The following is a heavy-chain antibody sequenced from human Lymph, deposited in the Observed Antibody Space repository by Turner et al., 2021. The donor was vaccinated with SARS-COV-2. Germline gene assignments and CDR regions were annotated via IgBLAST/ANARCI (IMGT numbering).Heavy chain of an antibody. J-gene: IGHJ4*02. CDR3: ARDIPTTADYFDY. Sequence: EVQLVESGGGLVKPGGSLRLSCAASGFTFSTYSMNWVRQAPVKGLEWISSISSSSSYIYYADSVKCRFTISRDDAKNSLYLQMNSLRAEDTAVYYCARDIPTTADYFDYWGQGTLVTVSS. CDR1: GFTFSTYS. V-gene: IGHV3-21*01. D-gene: IGHD4-17*01. CDR2: ISSSSSYI.